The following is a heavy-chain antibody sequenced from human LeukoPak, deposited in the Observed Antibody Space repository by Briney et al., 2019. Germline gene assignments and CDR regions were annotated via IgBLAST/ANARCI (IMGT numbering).Heavy chain of an antibody. CDR1: GFTFSSYG. CDR2: ISYDGSNK. CDR3: AKTSLCSSTSCRYYGMDV. D-gene: IGHD2-2*01. Sequence: PGRSLRLSCAASGFTFSSYGMHWVRQAPGKGLEWVAVISYDGSNKYYADSVKGRFTISRDNSKNTLYLQMNSLRAEDTAVYYCAKTSLCSSTSCRYYGMDVWGQGTTVTVSS. V-gene: IGHV3-30*18. J-gene: IGHJ6*02.